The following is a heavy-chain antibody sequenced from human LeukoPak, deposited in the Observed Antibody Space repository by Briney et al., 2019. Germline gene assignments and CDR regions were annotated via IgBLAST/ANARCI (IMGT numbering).Heavy chain of an antibody. CDR2: ISYDGSNK. CDR1: GFTFSSYG. CDR3: AKDVDIVATAKDY. D-gene: IGHD5-12*01. Sequence: GRSLRLSCAASGFTFSSYGMHWVRQAPGKGLEWVAVISYDGSNKYYADSVKGRFTISRDNSKNTLHLQMNSLRAEDTAVYYCAKDVDIVATAKDYWGQGTLVTVSS. J-gene: IGHJ4*02. V-gene: IGHV3-30*18.